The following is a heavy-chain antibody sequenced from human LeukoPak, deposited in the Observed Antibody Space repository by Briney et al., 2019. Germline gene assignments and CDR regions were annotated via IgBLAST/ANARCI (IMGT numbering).Heavy chain of an antibody. CDR1: GFTFSSYS. V-gene: IGHV3-21*01. D-gene: IGHD1-26*01. CDR2: ISSSSSYI. CDR3: ASIVGATLDAFDI. Sequence: GGSLRLSCAASGFTFSSYSMNWFRQAPGKGLEWVSSISSSSSYIYYADSVKGRFTISRDNAKNSLYLQMNSLRAEDTAVYYCASIVGATLDAFDIWGQGTMVTVSS. J-gene: IGHJ3*02.